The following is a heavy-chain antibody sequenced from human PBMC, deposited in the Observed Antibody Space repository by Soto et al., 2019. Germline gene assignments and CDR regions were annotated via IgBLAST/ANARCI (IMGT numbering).Heavy chain of an antibody. D-gene: IGHD2-15*01. Sequence: QVQLVQSGAEVKKPGASVKVSCKASGYTFTGYYIHWVRQAPGQGLEWMGWINSNSGGTKYAQKFQGRVTLTRDTSISTAYMELSRPKSDDTAVYYCARVPPLVAASDYWGQGTLVTVST. CDR2: INSNSGGT. CDR3: ARVPPLVAASDY. V-gene: IGHV1-2*02. J-gene: IGHJ4*02. CDR1: GYTFTGYY.